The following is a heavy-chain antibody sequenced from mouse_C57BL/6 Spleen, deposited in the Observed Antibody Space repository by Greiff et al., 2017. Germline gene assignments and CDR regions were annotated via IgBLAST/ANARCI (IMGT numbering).Heavy chain of an antibody. CDR1: GYAFSSSW. CDR2: IYPGDGDT. CDR3: ARYYALYFDY. D-gene: IGHD1-1*01. J-gene: IGHJ2*01. V-gene: IGHV1-82*01. Sequence: VQLQESGPELVKPGASVKISCKASGYAFSSSWMNWVKQRPGKGLEWIGRIYPGDGDTNYNGKFKGKATLTADKSSSTAYMQLSSLTSEDSAVYFCARYYALYFDYWGQGTTLTVSS.